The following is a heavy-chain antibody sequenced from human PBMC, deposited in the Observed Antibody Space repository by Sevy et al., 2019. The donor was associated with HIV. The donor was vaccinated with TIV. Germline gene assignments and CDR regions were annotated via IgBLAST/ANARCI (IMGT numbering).Heavy chain of an antibody. D-gene: IGHD5-18*01. CDR1: GFTFSSYG. J-gene: IGHJ6*03. CDR2: ISYDGSNK. V-gene: IGHV3-30*18. Sequence: GGCLRLSCSASGFTFSSYGMHWVRQAPGKGLEWVAVISYDGSNKYYADSVKGRFTISRDNSKNTLYLQMNSLRAEDTAVYYCAKMGPDRYGDTAAIYYYYYYMDVWGKGTTVTVSS. CDR3: AKMGPDRYGDTAAIYYYYYYMDV.